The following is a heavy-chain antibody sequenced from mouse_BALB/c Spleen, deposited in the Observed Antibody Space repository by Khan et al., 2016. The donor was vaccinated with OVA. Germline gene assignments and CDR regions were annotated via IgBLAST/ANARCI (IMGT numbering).Heavy chain of an antibody. CDR1: GFSLSNYG. CDR3: ARAFYNGAWFAY. Sequence: QVQLKESGPGLVAPSQTLSITCTVSGFSLSNYGVHWVRQPPGKGLEWLGVIWAGGSTNHNSALMSRLSISKDDSKSQVFLTLNSLQTDDTAMYDCARAFYNGAWFAYWGQGTLVTVSA. J-gene: IGHJ3*01. CDR2: IWAGGST. V-gene: IGHV2-9*02. D-gene: IGHD1-3*01.